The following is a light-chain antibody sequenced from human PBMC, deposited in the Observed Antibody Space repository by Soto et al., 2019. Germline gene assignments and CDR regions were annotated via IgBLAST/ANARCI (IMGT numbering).Light chain of an antibody. V-gene: IGLV1-40*01. Sequence: QSVLTQPPAVSEAPGQRVTISCTGSSSNIGAGYAAHWYQQVPGTAPKLLIYENNNRPSGVPDRFSGSKSGTSASLAITGLQAEDEAEDYCQSYDSSLSGYVFVTGTKLTVL. CDR3: QSYDSSLSGYV. J-gene: IGLJ1*01. CDR2: ENN. CDR1: SSNIGAGYA.